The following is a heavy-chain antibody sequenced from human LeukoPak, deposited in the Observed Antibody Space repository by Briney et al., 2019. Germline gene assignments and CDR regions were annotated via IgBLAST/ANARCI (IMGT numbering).Heavy chain of an antibody. CDR3: AKDRQWLVISQIQWYFDL. CDR2: INPSGGST. J-gene: IGHJ2*01. Sequence: ASVKVSCKASGYTFTSYYMHWVRQAPGQGLEWMGIINPSGGSTSYAQKFQGRVTMTRDTSTSTVYMELSSLRSEDTAVYYCAKDRQWLVISQIQWYFDLWGRGTQVTVSS. CDR1: GYTFTSYY. D-gene: IGHD6-19*01. V-gene: IGHV1-46*01.